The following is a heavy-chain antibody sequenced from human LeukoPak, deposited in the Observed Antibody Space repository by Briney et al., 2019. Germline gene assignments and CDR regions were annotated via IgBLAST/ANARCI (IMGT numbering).Heavy chain of an antibody. V-gene: IGHV3-74*01. CDR3: ARDGGASTPFDY. D-gene: IGHD2-15*01. Sequence: GGSLRLSCAASGFTFSSYWMHWVRQAPGKGLVWVSRITNDETNTKYADSVDGRFTISRDNAKNTVYLQINSLRAEDTAVYYCARDGGASTPFDYWGQGTLVTVSS. CDR2: ITNDETNT. CDR1: GFTFSSYW. J-gene: IGHJ4*02.